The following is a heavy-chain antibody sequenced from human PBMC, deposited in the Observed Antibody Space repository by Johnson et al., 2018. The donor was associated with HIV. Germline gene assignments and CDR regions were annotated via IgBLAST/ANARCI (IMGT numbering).Heavy chain of an antibody. V-gene: IGHV3-30*03. Sequence: QVQLVESGGGVVQPGRSLRLSCAASGFTFSSYGMHWVRQAPGKGLEWVAVIYDDGSNRYYADSVKGRFTISRDNSKNTLYLQMNSLRAEDTAVYYCARGFLTGTPSDAFDIWGQGTMVTVSS. J-gene: IGHJ3*02. CDR2: IYDDGSNR. D-gene: IGHD1-1*01. CDR1: GFTFSSYG. CDR3: ARGFLTGTPSDAFDI.